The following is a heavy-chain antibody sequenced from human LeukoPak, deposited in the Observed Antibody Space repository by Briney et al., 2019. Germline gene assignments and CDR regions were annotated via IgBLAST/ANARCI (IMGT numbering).Heavy chain of an antibody. Sequence: GASVKVSCKASGYTFTSYGISWVRQAPGQGLERMGWISTYNGNTNSAQKLQGRLTMTTDTSTSTAYMELRSLRSDDTAVYYCARDIGDEADYWGQGTLVTVSS. CDR2: ISTYNGNT. V-gene: IGHV1-18*01. CDR3: ARDIGDEADY. D-gene: IGHD4-17*01. J-gene: IGHJ4*02. CDR1: GYTFTSYG.